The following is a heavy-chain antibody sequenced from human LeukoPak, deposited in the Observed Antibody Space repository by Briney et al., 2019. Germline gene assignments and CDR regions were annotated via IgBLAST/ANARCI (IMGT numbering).Heavy chain of an antibody. Sequence: PGGSLRLSCAASGFTFSNYWMHWVRQAPGKGLEWVANIKNDGAVKNYVDSVKGRFTISRDNAKNSLYLQMNSLRAEDTAVYYCAKDSYSKGDFWGQGVLVTVSS. D-gene: IGHD6-13*01. CDR2: IKNDGAVK. CDR1: GFTFSNYW. CDR3: AKDSYSKGDF. J-gene: IGHJ4*02. V-gene: IGHV3-7*01.